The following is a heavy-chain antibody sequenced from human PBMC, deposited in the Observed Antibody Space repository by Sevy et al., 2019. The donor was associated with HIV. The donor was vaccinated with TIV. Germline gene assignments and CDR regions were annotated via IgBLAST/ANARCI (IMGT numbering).Heavy chain of an antibody. CDR2: ISGSATFI. J-gene: IGHJ5*02. CDR1: GFTFSDYD. Sequence: GGSLRLSCAASGFTFSDYDMSWIRQAPGKGLEWVSYISGSATFIHYAHSLQGRFTISRDNAKNSLYLQMNSLRAEDTAVYYCARGEYFGELGNWFDPWGQGTLVTVSS. CDR3: ARGEYFGELGNWFDP. D-gene: IGHD3-10*01. V-gene: IGHV3-11*01.